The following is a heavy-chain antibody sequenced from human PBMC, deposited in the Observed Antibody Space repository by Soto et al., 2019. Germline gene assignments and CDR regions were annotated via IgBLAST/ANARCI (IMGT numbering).Heavy chain of an antibody. J-gene: IGHJ4*02. Sequence: QVVLQESGPGLVKPSETLSLTCSVSGRSITSYHWSWVRPPPGKELEWIGYIYDNGITSQNPSIKSRVTMSADTSQNQVSLKLTSVTGAATAVYYCARTYDSNGYANEFDSWGPGILVTVTS. D-gene: IGHD3-22*01. CDR2: IYDNGIT. CDR1: GRSITSYH. V-gene: IGHV4-59*12. CDR3: ARTYDSNGYANEFDS.